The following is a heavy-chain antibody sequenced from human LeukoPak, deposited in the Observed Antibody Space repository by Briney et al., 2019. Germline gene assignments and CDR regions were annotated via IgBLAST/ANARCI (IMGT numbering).Heavy chain of an antibody. D-gene: IGHD5-12*01. CDR1: GGAFNGYY. CDR3: ARGNIVATILGGLHGTTAFDF. CDR2: MIHSGSS. V-gene: IGHV4-34*01. J-gene: IGHJ4*02. Sequence: SETLSLTCGVSGGAFNGYYWSWIRQAPGKGLEWIGEMIHSGSSNYNPSLRNRVTISGDTSKNQFSLKLNLTAADTAVYYCARGNIVATILGGLHGTTAFDFWGQGILVTVSS.